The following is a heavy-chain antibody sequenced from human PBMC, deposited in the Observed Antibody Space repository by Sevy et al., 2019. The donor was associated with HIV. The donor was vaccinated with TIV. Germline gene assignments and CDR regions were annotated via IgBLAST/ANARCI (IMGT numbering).Heavy chain of an antibody. CDR1: GFTFSSYA. CDR3: AKEKEGYCSGGSCYSGYYMDV. CDR2: ISGSGGST. J-gene: IGHJ6*03. V-gene: IGHV3-23*01. Sequence: GGSLRLSCAASGFTFSSYAMSWVRQAPGKGLEWVSAISGSGGSTYYADSVKGRFTISSDNSKNTLYLQMNSLRAEDTAVYYCAKEKEGYCSGGSCYSGYYMDVWGKGTTVTVSS. D-gene: IGHD2-15*01.